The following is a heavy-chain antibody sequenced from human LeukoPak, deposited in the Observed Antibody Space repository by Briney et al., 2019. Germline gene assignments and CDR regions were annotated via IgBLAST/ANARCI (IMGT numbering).Heavy chain of an antibody. CDR1: GYNFISYG. CDR2: VSGYNGNT. V-gene: IGHV1-18*01. CDR3: ARSGFCTSSSCYRESDGLDF. Sequence: ASVKVSCKASGYNFISYGVSWVRQAPGQGLEWMGWVSGYNGNTNYAQKMEYRVIMTTDPATSTAYMELRDLRSGDTAVYYCARSGFCTSSSCYRESDGLDFWDQGTMVTVSS. D-gene: IGHD2-2*01. J-gene: IGHJ3*01.